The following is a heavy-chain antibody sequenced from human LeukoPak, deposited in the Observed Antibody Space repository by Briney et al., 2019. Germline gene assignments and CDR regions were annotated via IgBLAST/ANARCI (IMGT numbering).Heavy chain of an antibody. J-gene: IGHJ4*02. CDR1: GFTLRNYF. CDR3: ARDSYDSSGYSKF. D-gene: IGHD3-22*01. CDR2: IKQDGSER. Sequence: PGGSLRLSCAGSGFTLRNYFMSWVRQAPGKGLEWVANIKQDGSERNYVDSVKARFTISRDNAQNSLYLQMNSLRAEDTAVYYCARDSYDSSGYSKFWGQGTLVTVSS. V-gene: IGHV3-7*01.